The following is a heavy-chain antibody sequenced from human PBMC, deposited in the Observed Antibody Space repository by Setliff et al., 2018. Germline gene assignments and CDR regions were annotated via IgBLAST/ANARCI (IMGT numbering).Heavy chain of an antibody. D-gene: IGHD3-3*01. V-gene: IGHV1-18*01. J-gene: IGHJ6*03. Sequence: ASVKVSCKASNYPFANYGIAWVRQAPGQGLEWVGWISGYKGDTKYARKFQDRVTMTKATSTSTAYMELRSLRSDDTAVYYCARGIPRLTYTIFGVVKGYYMDVWGKGTTVTVSS. CDR1: NYPFANYG. CDR2: ISGYKGDT. CDR3: ARGIPRLTYTIFGVVKGYYMDV.